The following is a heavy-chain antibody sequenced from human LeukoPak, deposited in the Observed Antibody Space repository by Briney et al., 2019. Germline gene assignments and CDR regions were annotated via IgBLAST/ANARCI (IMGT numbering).Heavy chain of an antibody. D-gene: IGHD3-3*01. CDR1: GFTFSSYA. J-gene: IGHJ1*01. Sequence: GGSLRLSCAASGFTFSSYAMSWVRQAPGKGLEWVSAMSGSGGSTYYADSVKGRFTISRDNSKNTLYLQMNSLRAEDTAVYYCAKDVYDFWSGQGYFQHWGQGTLVTVSS. V-gene: IGHV3-23*01. CDR3: AKDVYDFWSGQGYFQH. CDR2: MSGSGGST.